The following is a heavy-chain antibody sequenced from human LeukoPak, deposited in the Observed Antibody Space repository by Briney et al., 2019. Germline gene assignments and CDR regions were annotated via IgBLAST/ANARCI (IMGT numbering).Heavy chain of an antibody. CDR3: AREQVGAITDY. CDR2: IYYGGST. Sequence: MASETLSLTCTVSGGSIRRSSYYWRWIRQPPGKGLEWIGSIYYGGSTYYNPSLKSRVTISVDTSKNQFSLKLSSVTAADTAVYYCAREQVGAITDYWGQGTLVTVSS. D-gene: IGHD1-26*01. CDR1: GGSIRRSSYY. V-gene: IGHV4-39*02. J-gene: IGHJ4*02.